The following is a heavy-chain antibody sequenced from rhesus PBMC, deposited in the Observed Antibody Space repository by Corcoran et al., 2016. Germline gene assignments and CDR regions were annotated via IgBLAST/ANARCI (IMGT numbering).Heavy chain of an antibody. CDR1: GASISSNW. J-gene: IGHJ4*01. V-gene: IGHV4-80*01. CDR3: ARDLQYSNY. CDR2: SNGNSGST. D-gene: IGHD3-40*01. Sequence: QVQLQESGPGLVKTSETLSLTCTVTGASISSNWRSWIREPPGKGREWIGESNGNSGSTNYTPSLKIRVTISKDASKNPFSLKLSSVTAADTAVYYCARDLQYSNYWGQGVLVTVSS.